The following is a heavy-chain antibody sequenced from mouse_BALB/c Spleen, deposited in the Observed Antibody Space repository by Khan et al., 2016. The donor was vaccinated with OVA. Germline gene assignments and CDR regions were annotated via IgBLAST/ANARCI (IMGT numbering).Heavy chain of an antibody. V-gene: IGHV14-3*02. CDR3: ARWGGRESPFAD. J-gene: IGHJ3*01. CDR2: IDPANGNT. D-gene: IGHD1-3*01. Sequence: EVQLQQSGAELVKPGASVKLSCTASGFNIKDTYMHWVKQRPEQGLEWIGRIDPANGNTKYDPKFQGKATITADTSSNTAYLQLSSLTSEDTAVYYGARWGGRESPFADWGQGTLVTVSA. CDR1: GFNIKDTY.